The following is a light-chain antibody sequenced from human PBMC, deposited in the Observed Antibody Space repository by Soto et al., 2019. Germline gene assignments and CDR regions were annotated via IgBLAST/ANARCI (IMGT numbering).Light chain of an antibody. V-gene: IGKV1-5*01. Sequence: DIQMTQSPPTLSASVGDRVTLTCRASQSISGWLAWYQQKPGKAPKLLIYDASTLESGVPSRFSGSGSGTEFTLTISRLQPDDFATYYCQQYNSYSRTFGQGTTVDIK. CDR1: QSISGW. CDR3: QQYNSYSRT. J-gene: IGKJ1*01. CDR2: DAS.